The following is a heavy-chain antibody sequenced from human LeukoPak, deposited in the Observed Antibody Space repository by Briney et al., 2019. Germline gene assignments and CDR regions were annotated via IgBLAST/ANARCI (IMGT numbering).Heavy chain of an antibody. Sequence: GASVKVSCKASGYTFTSYDINWVRQATGQGLGWMGWINPNSGGTNYAQKFQGRVTMTRDTSISTAYMELSRLRSDDTAVYYCARDLGKSGPEAVWGQGTLVTVSS. J-gene: IGHJ4*02. V-gene: IGHV1-2*02. D-gene: IGHD3-10*01. CDR3: ARDLGKSGPEAV. CDR1: GYTFTSYD. CDR2: INPNSGGT.